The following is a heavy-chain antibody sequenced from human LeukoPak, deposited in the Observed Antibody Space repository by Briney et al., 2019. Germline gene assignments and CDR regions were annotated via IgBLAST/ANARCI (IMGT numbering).Heavy chain of an antibody. CDR1: GYTLTELS. J-gene: IGHJ3*02. Sequence: ASVKVSCKVSGYTLTELSMHWVRQAPGKGLEWTGGFDPEDGETIYAQKFQGRVTMTEDTSTDTAYMELSSLRSEDTAVYYCATDKGYYGSGGGFAFDIWGQGTMVTVSS. D-gene: IGHD3-10*01. CDR2: FDPEDGET. CDR3: ATDKGYYGSGGGFAFDI. V-gene: IGHV1-24*01.